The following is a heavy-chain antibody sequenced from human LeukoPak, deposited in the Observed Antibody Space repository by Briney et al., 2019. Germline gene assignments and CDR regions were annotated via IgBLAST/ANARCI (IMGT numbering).Heavy chain of an antibody. D-gene: IGHD4-11*01. J-gene: IGHJ6*03. CDR3: AREVTTAPYYYYYMDV. CDR2: IIPIFGTA. V-gene: IGHV1-69*13. CDR1: GGTFSSYA. Sequence: SVKVSCKASGGTFSSYAISWVRQAPGQGLEWMGRIIPIFGTANYAQKFQGRVTITADESTSTAYMELSSPRSEDTAVYYCAREVTTAPYYYYYMDVWGKGTTVTVSS.